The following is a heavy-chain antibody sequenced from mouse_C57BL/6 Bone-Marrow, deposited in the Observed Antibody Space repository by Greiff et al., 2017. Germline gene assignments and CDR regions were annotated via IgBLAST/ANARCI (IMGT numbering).Heavy chain of an antibody. J-gene: IGHJ1*03. V-gene: IGHV1-81*01. CDR3: VPYYYGSTYFDV. CDR1: GYTFTSYG. CDR2: IYPRSGNT. Sequence: QVQLQQSGAELARPGASVKLSCKASGYTFTSYGISWVKQRTGQGLEWIGEIYPRSGNTYYNEKFKGKATLTADQSSSTAYMELRSLTSEDSAVYFCVPYYYGSTYFDVWGTGTTVTVSS. D-gene: IGHD1-1*01.